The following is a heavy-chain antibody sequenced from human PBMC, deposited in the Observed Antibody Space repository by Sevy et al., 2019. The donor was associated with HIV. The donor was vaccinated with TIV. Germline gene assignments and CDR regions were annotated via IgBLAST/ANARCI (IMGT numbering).Heavy chain of an antibody. Sequence: GGSLRLSCAASGFTFADYGMSWVRQAPGKGLEWVSGIKWDGGSKGYADSVKGRFTISRDNAKNSLYLQMNSLRAEDTALHDSAGVCYTVMVQYYFDYWGQGTLVTLSS. CDR1: GFTFADYG. D-gene: IGHD2-8*01. CDR2: IKWDGGSK. J-gene: IGHJ4*02. CDR3: AGVCYTVMVQYYFDY. V-gene: IGHV3-20*01.